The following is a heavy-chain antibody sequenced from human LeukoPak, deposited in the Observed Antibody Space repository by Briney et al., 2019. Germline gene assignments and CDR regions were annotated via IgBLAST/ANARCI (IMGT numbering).Heavy chain of an antibody. CDR1: GGSISSGSYY. Sequence: SQTPSLTCTVSGGSISSGSYYWSWLRQPAGKGLEWIGRIYTSGSTNYNPSLKSRVTISVDTSKNQFSLKLSSVTAADTAVYYCARHTYLPTYRYYYYYMDVWGKGTTVTISS. J-gene: IGHJ6*03. D-gene: IGHD3-16*02. V-gene: IGHV4-61*02. CDR2: IYTSGST. CDR3: ARHTYLPTYRYYYYYMDV.